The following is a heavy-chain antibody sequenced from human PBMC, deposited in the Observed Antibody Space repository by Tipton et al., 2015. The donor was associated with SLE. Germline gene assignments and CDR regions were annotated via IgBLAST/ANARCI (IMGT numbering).Heavy chain of an antibody. CDR2: ISTGSHNI. Sequence: SLRLSCAASRSNFTAYSLHWVRQVPGKGLEWGSSISTGSHNIYYADSVKGRFTISRDNSKNTVGLQMRSLRAEDSAVFYCAKTTLSGWFSIDHWGQGVMVTVSS. CDR1: RSNFTAYS. CDR3: AKTTLSGWFSIDH. J-gene: IGHJ4*02. D-gene: IGHD6-19*01. V-gene: IGHV3-21*01.